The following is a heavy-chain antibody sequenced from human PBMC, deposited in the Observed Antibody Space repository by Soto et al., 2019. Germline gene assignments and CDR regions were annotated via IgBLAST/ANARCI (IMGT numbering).Heavy chain of an antibody. D-gene: IGHD4-17*01. J-gene: IGHJ4*01. CDR2: VYYSGNT. CDR1: GGSLSPYY. Sequence: QVQLQESGPGLVKPSETLSLTCSVSGGSLSPYYWSWIRQPPGKGLEWFGYVYYSGNTNYNPSFKSRITISVDTSKTQISLTLRSVTAADTALYFCARGAGDYLNPFDYWGQGVLVFVSS. V-gene: IGHV4-59*01. CDR3: ARGAGDYLNPFDY.